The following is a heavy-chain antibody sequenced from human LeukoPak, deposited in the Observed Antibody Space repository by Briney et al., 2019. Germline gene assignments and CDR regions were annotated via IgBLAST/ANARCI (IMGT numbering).Heavy chain of an antibody. CDR1: GGSISSYY. D-gene: IGHD3-22*01. J-gene: IGHJ4*02. CDR3: ASYDSSGYRYYFDY. CDR2: IHYSGST. V-gene: IGHV4-59*01. Sequence: SETLSLTCTVSGGSISSYYWSWIRQPPGKGLEWTWYIHYSGSTNYNPSLKSRVTISVDTSKNQFSLKLSSVTAADTAVYYCASYDSSGYRYYFDYWGQGALVTVSS.